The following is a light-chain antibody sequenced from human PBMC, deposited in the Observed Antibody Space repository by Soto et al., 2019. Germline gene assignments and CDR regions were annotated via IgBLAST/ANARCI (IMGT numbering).Light chain of an antibody. Sequence: QSVLTQPASVSGSPGQSITISCSGTNTDVGGYNYVSWYQQYPGKAPKLIIYEVSNRPSGVSNRFSGSKSGNTASLTISGLQAEDEGDYYCSSYSDNSTDVFATGTKVT. CDR3: SSYSDNSTDV. CDR1: NTDVGGYNY. J-gene: IGLJ1*01. V-gene: IGLV2-14*03. CDR2: EVS.